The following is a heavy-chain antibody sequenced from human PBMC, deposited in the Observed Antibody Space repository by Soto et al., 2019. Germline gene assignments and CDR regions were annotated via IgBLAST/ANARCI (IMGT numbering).Heavy chain of an antibody. V-gene: IGHV4-59*01. D-gene: IGHD1-26*01. J-gene: IGHJ4*02. Sequence: QVQLQESGPGLVKPSETLSLTCTVSGGSISSYYWSWIRQPPGKGLEWIGYIYYSGSTNYNPSLKSRVTISVDTSKNQFSLKLSSVTAADTAVYYCARGWELYDYWGQGTLVTVSS. CDR2: IYYSGST. CDR3: ARGWELYDY. CDR1: GGSISSYY.